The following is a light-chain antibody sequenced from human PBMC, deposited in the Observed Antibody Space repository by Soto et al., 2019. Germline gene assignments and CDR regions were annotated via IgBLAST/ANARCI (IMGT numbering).Light chain of an antibody. CDR3: QQYNSYST. Sequence: DIQMTQSPSTLSASLGDSVTITCRASQSISSWLAWYQQKPGKAPKLLIYDASSLESGVPSRFSGSGSGTEFTLTISSLQPDDFATYYCQQYNSYSTFGQGTKVDIK. V-gene: IGKV1-5*01. CDR2: DAS. CDR1: QSISSW. J-gene: IGKJ1*01.